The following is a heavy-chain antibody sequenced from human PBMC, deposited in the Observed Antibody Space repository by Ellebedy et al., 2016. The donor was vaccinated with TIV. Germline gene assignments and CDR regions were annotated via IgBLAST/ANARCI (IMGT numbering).Heavy chain of an antibody. Sequence: PGGSLRLSCAVYGGSFSGYYWSWIRQAPGKGLEWVSYISSSSSYTNYADSVKGRFTISRDNAKNSLYLQMNSLRAEDTAVYYCARRGYGAPFDYWGQGTLVTVSS. J-gene: IGHJ4*02. CDR2: ISSSSSYT. CDR3: ARRGYGAPFDY. D-gene: IGHD5-12*01. CDR1: GGSFSGYY. V-gene: IGHV3-11*06.